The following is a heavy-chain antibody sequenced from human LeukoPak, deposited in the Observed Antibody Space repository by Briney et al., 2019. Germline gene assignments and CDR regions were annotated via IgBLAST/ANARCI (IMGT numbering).Heavy chain of an antibody. V-gene: IGHV3-48*01. CDR1: GFTFSSYS. Sequence: SEGSLRLSCAASGFTFSSYSMNWVRQAPGKGLEWVSYISSSSSTIYYADSVKGRFTISRDNAKNSLYLQMNSLRAEDTAVYYCARGTTVTDRNYFDYWGQGTLVTVSS. D-gene: IGHD4-17*01. CDR3: ARGTTVTDRNYFDY. J-gene: IGHJ4*02. CDR2: ISSSSSTI.